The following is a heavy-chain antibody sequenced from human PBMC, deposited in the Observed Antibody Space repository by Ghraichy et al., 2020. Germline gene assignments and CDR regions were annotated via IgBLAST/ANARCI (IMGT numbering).Heavy chain of an antibody. CDR1: GGSINRFY. J-gene: IGHJ3*02. V-gene: IGHV4-59*08. Sequence: SETLSLTCTVSGGSINRFYWSWIRQSPGKGLEWIGYNFPGGSTNYNPSLKSRVTILVDTAKNQFSLKLRSVTAADTAMYYCARRVGIAVVPATQRAGAFDTWGHGTMVTVSS. CDR3: ARRVGIAVVPATQRAGAFDT. CDR2: NFPGGST. D-gene: IGHD2-2*01.